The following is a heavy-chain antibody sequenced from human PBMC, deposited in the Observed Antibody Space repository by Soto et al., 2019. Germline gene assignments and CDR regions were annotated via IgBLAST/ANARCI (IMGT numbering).Heavy chain of an antibody. CDR3: AREDQKQCHDY. CDR1: GGSFNRHT. D-gene: IGHD6-19*01. Sequence: QVQLVQSGAEVRKPGSSVRVSCKASGGSFNRHTISWVRQAPGQGLEWMGGIIPIFGTANHAQKFQGRVTIIADESTSTVYMELSSLRSDDTAIYYCAREDQKQCHDYWGQGTLVTVSS. J-gene: IGHJ4*02. CDR2: IIPIFGTA. V-gene: IGHV1-69*01.